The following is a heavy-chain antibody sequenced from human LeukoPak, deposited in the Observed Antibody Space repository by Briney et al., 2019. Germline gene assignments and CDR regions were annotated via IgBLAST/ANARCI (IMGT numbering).Heavy chain of an antibody. CDR1: GGSIGSYY. J-gene: IGHJ2*01. CDR2: IYYSGST. Sequence: SETLSLTCTVSGGSIGSYYWSWIRQPPGKGLEWIGYIYYSGSTNYNPSLKSRVTISVDTSKNQFSLKLSSVTAADTAVYYCARLEQQRYFDLWGRGTLVTVSS. CDR3: ARLEQQRYFDL. D-gene: IGHD1/OR15-1a*01. V-gene: IGHV4-59*01.